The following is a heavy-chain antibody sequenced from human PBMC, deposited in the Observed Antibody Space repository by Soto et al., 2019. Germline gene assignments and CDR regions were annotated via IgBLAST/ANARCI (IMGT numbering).Heavy chain of an antibody. CDR3: AKPSPRGFLEWLRPLDY. CDR1: GFTFSSYG. CDR2: ISYDGSNK. V-gene: IGHV3-30*18. Sequence: QVQLVESGGGVVQPGRSLRLSCAASGFTFSSYGMHWVRQAPGKGLEWVAVISYDGSNKYYADSVKGRFTISRDNSKNTLYLQMNSLRAEDTAVYYCAKPSPRGFLEWLRPLDYWGQGTLVTVSS. J-gene: IGHJ4*02. D-gene: IGHD3-3*01.